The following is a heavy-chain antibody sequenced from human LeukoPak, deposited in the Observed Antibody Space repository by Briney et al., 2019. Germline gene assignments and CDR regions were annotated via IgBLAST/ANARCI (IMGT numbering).Heavy chain of an antibody. V-gene: IGHV1-18*04. CDR3: ARIGAKTMVNYYYYMDV. CDR1: GYTFTSYY. J-gene: IGHJ6*03. Sequence: GASVKVSCKASGYTFTSYYMHWVRQAPGQGLEWMGWISAYNGNTNYAQKLQGRVTMTTDTSTSTAYMELRSLRSEDTAVYYCARIGAKTMVNYYYYMDVWGKGTTVTVSS. D-gene: IGHD3-10*01. CDR2: ISAYNGNT.